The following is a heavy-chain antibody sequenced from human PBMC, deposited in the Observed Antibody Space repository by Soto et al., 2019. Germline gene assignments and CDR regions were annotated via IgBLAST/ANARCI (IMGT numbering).Heavy chain of an antibody. J-gene: IGHJ1*01. CDR2: ISWNSGSI. CDR1: GFTFDDYA. V-gene: IGHV3-9*01. D-gene: IGHD6-19*01. CDR3: AKDFLRSGWYEGVQH. Sequence: EVQLVESGGGLVQPGRSLRLSCAASGFTFDDYAMHWVRQAPGKGLXXXSGISWNSGSIGYADSVKGRFTISRDNAKNSLYLQMNSLRAEDTALYYCAKDFLRSGWYEGVQHWGQGTLVTVSS.